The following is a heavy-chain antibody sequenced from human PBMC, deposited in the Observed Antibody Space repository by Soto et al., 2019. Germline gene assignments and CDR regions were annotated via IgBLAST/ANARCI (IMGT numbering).Heavy chain of an antibody. CDR3: ARAYSGPD. CDR2: INSDGTRA. Sequence: LXLSCAASGFTFSNYWMYWVRQVPGKGLVWVARINSDGTRASYGDSAKGRFTISRDNAKNTLYLQMDSLRADDTAVYYCARAYSGPDWGQGTLVTVSS. J-gene: IGHJ4*02. V-gene: IGHV3-74*01. D-gene: IGHD4-4*01. CDR1: GFTFSNYW.